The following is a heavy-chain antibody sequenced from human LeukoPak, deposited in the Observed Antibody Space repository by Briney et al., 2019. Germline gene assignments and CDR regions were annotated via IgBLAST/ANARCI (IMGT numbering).Heavy chain of an antibody. CDR1: GGSISSSSYY. J-gene: IGHJ4*02. CDR2: IYYSGST. D-gene: IGHD4-11*01. V-gene: IGHV4-39*07. Sequence: PSETLSLTCTVSGGSISSSSYYWGWIRQPPGKGLEWIGSIYYSGSTYYNPSLKSRVTISVDTSKNQFSLKLSSVTAADTAVYYCARGRQKYTVTTVGYYFDYWGQGTLVTVSS. CDR3: ARGRQKYTVTTVGYYFDY.